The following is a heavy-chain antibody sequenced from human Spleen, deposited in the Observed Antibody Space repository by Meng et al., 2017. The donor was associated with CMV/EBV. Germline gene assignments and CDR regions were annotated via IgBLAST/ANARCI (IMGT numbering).Heavy chain of an antibody. CDR3: AKDLGSNGRGGDY. Sequence: GESLKISCAASGFTFSSYWMHWVRQAPGKGLEWVSAISGSGGSTYYADSVKGRFTISRDNSKNTLYLQMNSLRAEDTAVYYCAKDLGSNGRGGDYWGQGTLVTVSS. D-gene: IGHD5/OR15-5a*01. CDR2: ISGSGGST. J-gene: IGHJ4*02. CDR1: GFTFSSYW. V-gene: IGHV3-23*01.